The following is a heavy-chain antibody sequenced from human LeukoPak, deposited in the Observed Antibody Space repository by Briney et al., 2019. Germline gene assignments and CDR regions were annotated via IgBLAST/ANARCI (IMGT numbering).Heavy chain of an antibody. D-gene: IGHD4-23*01. CDR2: IYYSGST. V-gene: IGHV4-59*01. Sequence: SETLSLTCTVSGGSISSYYWSWIRQPPGKGLEWIGYIYYSGSTNYNPSLKSRVTISVDTSKNQFSLKLSSVTAADTAVHYCASSTYYGGNSPFDYWGQGTLVTVSS. J-gene: IGHJ4*02. CDR1: GGSISSYY. CDR3: ASSTYYGGNSPFDY.